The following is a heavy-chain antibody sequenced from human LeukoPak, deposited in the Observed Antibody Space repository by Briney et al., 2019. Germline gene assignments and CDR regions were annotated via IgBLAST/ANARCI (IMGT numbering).Heavy chain of an antibody. Sequence: SVKVSCKASGGTFSSYAISWVRQAPGQGLEWMGRIIPILGIANYAQKFQGRVTITADKSTSTAYMELSSLRSEDTAVYYCARDWRYSNYYGMDVWGQGTTVTVSS. CDR2: IIPILGIA. CDR1: GGTFSSYA. V-gene: IGHV1-69*04. J-gene: IGHJ6*02. CDR3: ARDWRYSNYYGMDV. D-gene: IGHD4-11*01.